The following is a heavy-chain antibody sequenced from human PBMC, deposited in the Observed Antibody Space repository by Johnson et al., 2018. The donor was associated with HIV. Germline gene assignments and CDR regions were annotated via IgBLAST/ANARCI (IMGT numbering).Heavy chain of an antibody. D-gene: IGHD1-26*01. V-gene: IGHV3-9*01. CDR2: ITWNSGSI. J-gene: IGHJ3*02. CDR3: AKDQGIVGATVFDI. Sequence: VQLVESGGGLVQPGRSLRLSCAASGFTFDNYAMHWVRQAPGKGLEWLSGITWNSGSIGYADSVKGRFTISRDNSKNTLYLQMNSLRAEDTAVYYCAKDQGIVGATVFDIWGQGTMVTVSS. CDR1: GFTFDNYA.